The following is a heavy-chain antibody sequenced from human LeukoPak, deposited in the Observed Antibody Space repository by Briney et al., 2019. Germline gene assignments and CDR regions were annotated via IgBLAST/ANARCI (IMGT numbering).Heavy chain of an antibody. D-gene: IGHD3-10*01. Sequence: PSETLSLTCTVSGGSISSGGYYWRWIRQHPGKGLEWIGYIYYSGSTYYNPSLKSRVTISVDTSKNQFSLKLSSATAADTAVYYCARVRLSRFDPWGQGTLVTVSS. CDR3: ARVRLSRFDP. J-gene: IGHJ5*02. CDR1: GGSISSGGYY. CDR2: IYYSGST. V-gene: IGHV4-31*03.